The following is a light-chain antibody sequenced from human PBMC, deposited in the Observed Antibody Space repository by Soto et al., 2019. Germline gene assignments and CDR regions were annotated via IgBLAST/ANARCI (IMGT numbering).Light chain of an antibody. J-gene: IGLJ1*01. Sequence: QSVLTQPPSVSGAPGQRVTISCTGGSSNIGAGYDVHWYQQLPGTAPKLLIHGNNNRPSGVPDRFSGSNSGTTASLAITGLRAEDEADYYCQSYDNSLSGFYVFGTGTKVTVL. CDR3: QSYDNSLSGFYV. CDR1: SSNIGAGYD. V-gene: IGLV1-40*01. CDR2: GNN.